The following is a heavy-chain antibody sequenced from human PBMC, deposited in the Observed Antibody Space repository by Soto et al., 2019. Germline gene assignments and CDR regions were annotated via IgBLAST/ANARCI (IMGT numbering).Heavy chain of an antibody. Sequence: EVQLVESGGDLVQSGGSLRLSCAASGFNFRNYWMTWVRQAPGKGLEWVANIKEDGSVKYYVDSVKGRCTISRDNAKNSVDLQMNSMRVEDTAVYYCARSGYSSSSNDFWGQGTLVTVSS. CDR1: GFNFRNYW. J-gene: IGHJ4*02. CDR3: ARSGYSSSSNDF. D-gene: IGHD2-2*03. V-gene: IGHV3-7*01. CDR2: IKEDGSVK.